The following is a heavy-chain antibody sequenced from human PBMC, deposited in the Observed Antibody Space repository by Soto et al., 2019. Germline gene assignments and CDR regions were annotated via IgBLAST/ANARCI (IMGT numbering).Heavy chain of an antibody. J-gene: IGHJ4*02. D-gene: IGHD6-19*01. Sequence: GGSLRLSCAASGFIFSNYGIHWVRQAPGKGLEWVALIWYDGSNKYYADSVKGRFIVSRDNTNNTVYLQLNSLTADDTAVYYCAREGSVAGSQDFWGPGTLVTVSS. V-gene: IGHV3-33*01. CDR1: GFIFSNYG. CDR2: IWYDGSNK. CDR3: AREGSVAGSQDF.